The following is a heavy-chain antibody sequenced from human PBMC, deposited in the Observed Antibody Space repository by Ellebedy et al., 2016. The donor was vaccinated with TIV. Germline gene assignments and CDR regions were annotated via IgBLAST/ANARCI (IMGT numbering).Heavy chain of an antibody. Sequence: GGSLRLSCVASGFTFSRHGMHWVRQAPGKGLEWVALIWYDGSKTYYADSVKGRFTISRDNAKNSLYLQMNSLRAEDTAVYYCARNEYWGQGTLVTVSS. CDR3: ARNEY. J-gene: IGHJ4*02. CDR1: GFTFSRHG. CDR2: IWYDGSKT. V-gene: IGHV3-33*01.